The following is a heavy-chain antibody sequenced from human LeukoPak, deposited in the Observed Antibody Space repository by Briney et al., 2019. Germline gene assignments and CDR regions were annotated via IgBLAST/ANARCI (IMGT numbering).Heavy chain of an antibody. CDR3: ARVPNPRNTYGYNDK. D-gene: IGHD5-18*01. CDR2: ISGYNGHT. Sequence: ASVKVSCTASGYAFSDHGVNWVRQAPGQGLEWMGWISGYNGHTSYAQKFQERVMVTTDRSTNTAYLELRSLRSDDTAVYYCARVPNPRNTYGYNDKWGQGTLVTVSS. CDR1: GYAFSDHG. J-gene: IGHJ4*02. V-gene: IGHV1-18*04.